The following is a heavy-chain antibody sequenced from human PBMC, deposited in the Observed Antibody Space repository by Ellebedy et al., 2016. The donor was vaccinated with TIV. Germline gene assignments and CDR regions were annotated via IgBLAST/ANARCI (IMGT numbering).Heavy chain of an antibody. CDR2: IYYSGST. Sequence: MPSETLSLTCTVSGGSISSYYWSWIRQPPGKGLEWIGYIYYSGSTNYNPSLKSRVTISVDTSKNQFSLKLSSVTAADTAVYYCARPNVVDTAMVFDYWGQGTLVTVSS. V-gene: IGHV4-59*08. CDR1: GGSISSYY. CDR3: ARPNVVDTAMVFDY. D-gene: IGHD5-18*01. J-gene: IGHJ4*02.